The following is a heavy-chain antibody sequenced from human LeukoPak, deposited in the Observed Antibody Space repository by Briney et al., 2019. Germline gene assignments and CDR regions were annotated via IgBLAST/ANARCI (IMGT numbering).Heavy chain of an antibody. J-gene: IGHJ6*02. CDR1: GYTFTSYD. D-gene: IGHD2-15*01. Sequence: GASVKVSCKASGYTFTSYDINWVRQATGQGLEWMGWMNPNSGNTGYAQKFQGRVTMTRNTSISTAYMELSSLRSEDTAVYYCARGYVVYYYYYGMDVWGQGTLVTVSS. CDR2: MNPNSGNT. V-gene: IGHV1-8*01. CDR3: ARGYVVYYYYYGMDV.